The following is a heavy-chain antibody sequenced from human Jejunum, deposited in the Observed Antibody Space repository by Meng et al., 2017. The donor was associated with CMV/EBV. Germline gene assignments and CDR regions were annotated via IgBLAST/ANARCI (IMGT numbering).Heavy chain of an antibody. CDR3: ARDLPGGTKGTWLDL. CDR1: GGTFSSYA. V-gene: IGHV1-69*10. J-gene: IGHJ5*02. CDR2: IIPILGIA. Sequence: QVQLGQSGAQVEKPGSSVKVSCKASGGTFSSYAISWVRQAHGQGLEWMGGIIPILGIANYAQKFQGRVTITADKSTSTAYMELSSLRSDDTAVYYCARDLPGGTKGTWLDLWGQGTLVTVSS. D-gene: IGHD1-14*01.